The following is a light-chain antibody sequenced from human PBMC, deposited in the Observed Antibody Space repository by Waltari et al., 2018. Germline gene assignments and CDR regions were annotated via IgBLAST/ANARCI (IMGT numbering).Light chain of an antibody. V-gene: IGKV1-33*01. CDR3: QQYGSSPWT. J-gene: IGKJ1*01. CDR2: DAS. Sequence: DIQMTQSPPSLSASVGDRVTITCQASQDISNYLNWYQQKPGKAPKLLIYDASNLETGVPSRFSGSGSGTDFTFTISRLEPEDFAVYYCQQYGSSPWTFGQGTKVEIK. CDR1: QDISNY.